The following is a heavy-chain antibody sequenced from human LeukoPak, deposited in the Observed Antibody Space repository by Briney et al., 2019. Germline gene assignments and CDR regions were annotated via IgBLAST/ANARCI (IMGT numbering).Heavy chain of an antibody. Sequence: SETLSLTCSVSGDSISSSNNYWAWIRQPPGKSLEWIGSIHHSGSSYYNPSLRSRVTISLDTSKKQFSLKLTSVTAADTAIYYCATEYCASSSCRFDSWGQGTLVTVSS. V-gene: IGHV4-39*07. CDR1: GDSISSSNNY. J-gene: IGHJ4*02. CDR2: IHHSGSS. D-gene: IGHD2-2*01. CDR3: ATEYCASSSCRFDS.